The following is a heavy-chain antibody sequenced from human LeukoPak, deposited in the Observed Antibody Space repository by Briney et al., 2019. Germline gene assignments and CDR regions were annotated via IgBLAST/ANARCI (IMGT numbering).Heavy chain of an antibody. V-gene: IGHV3-30-3*01. CDR3: ARTYCSSTSCPVFYYYGMDV. J-gene: IGHJ6*02. CDR1: GFTFSSYA. CDR2: ISYDGSNK. Sequence: GRSLRLSCAASGFTFSSYAMHWVRQAPGKGLEWVAVISYDGSNKYYADSVKGRFTISRDNSKNTLYLQMNSLRAEDTAVYYCARTYCSSTSCPVFYYYGMDVWGQGTTVTVSS. D-gene: IGHD2-2*01.